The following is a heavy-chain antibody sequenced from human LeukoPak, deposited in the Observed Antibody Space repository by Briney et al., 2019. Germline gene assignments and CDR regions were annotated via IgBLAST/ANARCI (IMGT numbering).Heavy chain of an antibody. CDR3: ARDLSYERNNWFDP. V-gene: IGHV1-18*01. CDR1: GYTFTSYG. CDR2: ISAYNGNT. D-gene: IGHD5-12*01. Sequence: ASVKVSCKASGYTFTSYGISWVRQAPGQGLEWMGWISAYNGNTNYAQKLKGRVTMTTDTSTSTAYMELRSLRSDDTAVYYCARDLSYERNNWFDPWGQGTLVTVSS. J-gene: IGHJ5*02.